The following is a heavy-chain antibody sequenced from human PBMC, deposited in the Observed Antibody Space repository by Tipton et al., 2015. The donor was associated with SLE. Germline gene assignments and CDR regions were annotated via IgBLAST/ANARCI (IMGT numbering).Heavy chain of an antibody. V-gene: IGHV3-66*02. Sequence: SLRLSCAVSGFSVSSDYVNWVRQAPGGGLEWVSVLFSTGTTNHAGSVKGRFTISRDNSKNTVYLQMNSLRTEDTAVYYCVRGLLNVWGQGTTVTVSS. CDR1: GFSVSSDY. D-gene: IGHD3-9*01. CDR3: VRGLLNV. J-gene: IGHJ6*02. CDR2: LFSTGTT.